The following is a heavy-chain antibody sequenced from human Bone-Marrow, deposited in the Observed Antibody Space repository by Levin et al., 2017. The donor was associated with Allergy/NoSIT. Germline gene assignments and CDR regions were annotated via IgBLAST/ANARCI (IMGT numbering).Heavy chain of an antibody. Sequence: QPGGSLRLSCAASGFSFSTYGMNWVRQAPGKGLEWVALVWYDGDSKHYADSVKGRFTISRDNRKNTLYLQMNSLRVEDTAVYFCTRGPPFDPWGQGTLVTVSS. J-gene: IGHJ5*02. CDR1: GFSFSTYG. V-gene: IGHV3-33*01. CDR3: TRGPPFDP. CDR2: VWYDGDSK.